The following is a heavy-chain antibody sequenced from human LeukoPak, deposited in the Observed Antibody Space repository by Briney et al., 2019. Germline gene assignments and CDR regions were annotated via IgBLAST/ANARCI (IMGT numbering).Heavy chain of an antibody. V-gene: IGHV4-61*01. Sequence: SETLSLTCTVSGGSVSSGSYYWSWIRQPPGKGLEWIGYIYYSGSTNYNPSLKSRVTISVDTSKNQFSLKLSSVTAADTAVYYCARDPMTTATTVGDYFDYWGQGTLVTVSS. D-gene: IGHD4-17*01. CDR2: IYYSGST. J-gene: IGHJ4*02. CDR1: GGSVSSGSYY. CDR3: ARDPMTTATTVGDYFDY.